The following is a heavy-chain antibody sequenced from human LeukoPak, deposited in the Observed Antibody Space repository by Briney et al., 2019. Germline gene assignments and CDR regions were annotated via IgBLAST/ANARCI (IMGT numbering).Heavy chain of an antibody. D-gene: IGHD4-17*01. CDR3: ARGYYGDYGGGLDY. Sequence: ASVKVSCKASGYTFTGYYMHWERQAPGQGLEWMGWINPNSGGTNYAQKFQGRVTMTRDTSISTAYMELSRLRSDDTAVYYCARGYYGDYGGGLDYWGQGTLVTVSS. J-gene: IGHJ4*02. V-gene: IGHV1-2*02. CDR2: INPNSGGT. CDR1: GYTFTGYY.